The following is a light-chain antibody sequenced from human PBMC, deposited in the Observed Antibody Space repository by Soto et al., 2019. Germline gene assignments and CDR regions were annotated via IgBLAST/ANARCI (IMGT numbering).Light chain of an antibody. Sequence: QSALTQPASVSGSPGQSITISFTGTSSDVGSYNYVSWYQQHPGKAPKLMIYEVRNRPSGVSDRFYGSKSGKTASLTIFGLQAEDEADYYCSSYTTSTTQVFGGGTKLTVL. CDR3: SSYTTSTTQV. V-gene: IGLV2-14*01. CDR2: EVR. CDR1: SSDVGSYNY. J-gene: IGLJ2*01.